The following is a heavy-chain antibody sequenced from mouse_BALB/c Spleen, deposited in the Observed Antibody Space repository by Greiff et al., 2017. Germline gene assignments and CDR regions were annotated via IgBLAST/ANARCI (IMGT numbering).Heavy chain of an antibody. V-gene: IGHV14-3*02. CDR3: ARMGYNDYDGAWFAY. J-gene: IGHJ3*01. D-gene: IGHD2-4*01. CDR1: GFNIKDTY. Sequence: EVKLQESGAELVKPGASVKLSCTASGFNIKDTYMHWVKQRPEQGLEWIGRIDPANGNTKYDPKFQGKATITADTSSNTAYLQLSSLTSEDTAVYYCARMGYNDYDGAWFAYWGQGTLVTVSA. CDR2: IDPANGNT.